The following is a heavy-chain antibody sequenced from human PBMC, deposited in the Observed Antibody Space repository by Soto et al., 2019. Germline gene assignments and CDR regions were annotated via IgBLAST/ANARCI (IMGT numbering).Heavy chain of an antibody. CDR3: ARGIGLTYCSGGSCYSNYYFYMDV. CDR1: GYTFNTYA. CDR2: INAGNGHT. Sequence: QVQLVQSGAEVKRPGASVKVSCKASGYTFNTYAMHWVRQAPGQRLEWMGWINAGNGHTEYLQKLQGTVTITSDTSASTAYMELSSLRSEDTAVYYCARGIGLTYCSGGSCYSNYYFYMDVWGKGTTVTVSS. D-gene: IGHD2-15*01. J-gene: IGHJ6*03. V-gene: IGHV1-3*01.